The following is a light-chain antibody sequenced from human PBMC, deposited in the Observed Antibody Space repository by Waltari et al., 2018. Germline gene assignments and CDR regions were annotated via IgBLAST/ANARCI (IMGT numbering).Light chain of an antibody. CDR1: NNNVGYEG. J-gene: IGLJ3*02. Sequence: QAGLTQPPSASKGLRQTATLTCTGDNNNVGYEGATWLQQHQGHPPKLLFYRNNKRPSGISERFSASRSGSTASLTITGLQTEDEADYYCSAWDRSLGAWVFGGGTKLTVL. CDR3: SAWDRSLGAWV. V-gene: IGLV10-54*04. CDR2: RNN.